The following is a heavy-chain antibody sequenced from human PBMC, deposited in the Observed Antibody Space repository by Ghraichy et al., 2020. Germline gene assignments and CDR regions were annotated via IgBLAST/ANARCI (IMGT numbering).Heavy chain of an antibody. J-gene: IGHJ4*02. CDR2: MSTDGGIK. D-gene: IGHD1-26*01. CDR3: ARDPTLGAPDYFDY. V-gene: IGHV3-30*04. CDR1: GFTFSSYI. Sequence: GGSLRLSCAASGFTFSSYILHWVRQVPGKGLEWVAFMSTDGGIKIYADSVKDRFTISRDNAKNTMYLEMNDLRAEDTALYYCARDPTLGAPDYFDYWGQGILVTVSS.